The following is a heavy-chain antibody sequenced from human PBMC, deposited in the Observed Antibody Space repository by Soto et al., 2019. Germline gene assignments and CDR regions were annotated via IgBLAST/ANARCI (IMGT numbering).Heavy chain of an antibody. Sequence: QVRLVQSGAEVKKPGASVKVSCKASGYTFTGYYMHWVRQAPGQGLEWMGWINPNSGGTNYAQKFQGRVTMTRDTSISTAYMELSRLRSDDTAVYYCAREERYCSSTSCSVYGMDVWGQGTTVTVSS. V-gene: IGHV1-2*02. CDR3: AREERYCSSTSCSVYGMDV. CDR2: INPNSGGT. D-gene: IGHD2-2*01. CDR1: GYTFTGYY. J-gene: IGHJ6*02.